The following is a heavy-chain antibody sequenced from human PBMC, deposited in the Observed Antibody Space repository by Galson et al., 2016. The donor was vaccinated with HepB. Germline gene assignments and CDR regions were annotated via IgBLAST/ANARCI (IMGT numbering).Heavy chain of an antibody. V-gene: IGHV3-23*01. CDR1: GFIFSDHA. CDR3: AKSGLTVATFHY. Sequence: SLRLSCAASGFIFSDHAMSWVRQAPGKGLEWVSGISASGGSTHYADSVKGRFIISRDNSKNTVYLQMNSLRAEDTAVYYCAKSGLTVATFHYWGQGTLVTVSS. D-gene: IGHD5-12*01. CDR2: ISASGGST. J-gene: IGHJ4*02.